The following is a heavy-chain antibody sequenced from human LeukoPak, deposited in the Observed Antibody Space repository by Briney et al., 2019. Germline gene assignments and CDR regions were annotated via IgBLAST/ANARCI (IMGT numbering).Heavy chain of an antibody. J-gene: IGHJ5*02. D-gene: IGHD3-9*01. CDR2: IIPIFGTA. CDR3: ARSPYYDILTGSATELWFDP. CDR1: GGTFSSYA. V-gene: IGHV1-69*13. Sequence: SVNVSCKASGGTFSSYAISWVRQAPGQGLEWMGGIIPIFGTANYAQKFQGRVTITADESTSTAYMELSSLRSEDTAVYYCARSPYYDILTGSATELWFDPWGQGTLVTVSS.